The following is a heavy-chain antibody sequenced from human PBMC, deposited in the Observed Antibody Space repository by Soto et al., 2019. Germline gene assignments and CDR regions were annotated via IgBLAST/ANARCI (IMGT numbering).Heavy chain of an antibody. CDR1: GYTFTSYG. V-gene: IGHV1-18*01. Sequence: GASVKVSCKASGYTFTSYGISWGRQAPGQRLEWMGWISAYNGNTNYAQKLQGRVTMTTDTSTSTAYMELRSLRSDDTAVYYCARDIWSSGYYIREPSFDYWGQGTLVTVSS. D-gene: IGHD3-22*01. CDR3: ARDIWSSGYYIREPSFDY. J-gene: IGHJ4*02. CDR2: ISAYNGNT.